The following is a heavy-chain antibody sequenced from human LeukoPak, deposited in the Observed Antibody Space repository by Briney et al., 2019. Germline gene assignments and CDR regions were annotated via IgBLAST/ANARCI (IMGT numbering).Heavy chain of an antibody. CDR3: ARDYYGSGSPDY. V-gene: IGHV1-2*02. Sequence: GASVNVSCKASGYTFTGYYMHWVRQAPGQGLEWMGWINPNSGGTHYAQKFEGRVTMTRDTSISTAYMELSRLRSDDTAVYYCARDYYGSGSPDYWGQGTLVTVSS. CDR2: INPNSGGT. J-gene: IGHJ4*02. CDR1: GYTFTGYY. D-gene: IGHD3-10*01.